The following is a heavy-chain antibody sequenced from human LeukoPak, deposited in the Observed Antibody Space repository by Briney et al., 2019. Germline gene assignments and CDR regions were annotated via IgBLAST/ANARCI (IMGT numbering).Heavy chain of an antibody. J-gene: IGHJ6*03. CDR3: ARGRYYYDSGGYQSPYYYMDV. CDR1: GGSISINSYY. D-gene: IGHD3-22*01. V-gene: IGHV4-39*01. CDR2: IYYSGGT. Sequence: SKTLSLTCTVSGGSISINSYYWGWIRQPRGKGLEWIGSIYYSGGTYYNPSLRSRLTISVDTSKNQFSLKLSSVTAADTAVYYCARGRYYYDSGGYQSPYYYMDVWGKGTTVTVSS.